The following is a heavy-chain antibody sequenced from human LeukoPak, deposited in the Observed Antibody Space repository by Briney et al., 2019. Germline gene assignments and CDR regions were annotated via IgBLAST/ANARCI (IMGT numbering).Heavy chain of an antibody. D-gene: IGHD6-19*01. CDR1: GGSISSSSYY. J-gene: IGHJ4*02. CDR3: ARLSSSGWFLYYFDY. CDR2: IYYSGTT. V-gene: IGHV4-39*01. Sequence: SETLSLTCTVSGGSISSSSYYWGWIRQPPGKGLEWIGNIYYSGTTYYNSSLKSRATISVDMSKNQFSLKLSSVTAADTAAYYCARLSSSGWFLYYFDYWGQGTLVTVSS.